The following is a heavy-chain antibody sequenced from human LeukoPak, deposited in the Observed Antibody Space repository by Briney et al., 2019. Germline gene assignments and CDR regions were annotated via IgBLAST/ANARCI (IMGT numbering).Heavy chain of an antibody. V-gene: IGHV3-23*01. J-gene: IGHJ4*02. Sequence: GGSLRLSCAASGFTFSSYAMSWVRQAPGKGLEWVSAISGSGGSTYYADSVKGRFTISRDNSKNTLYLQMNSLRAEDTAVYYCARDSSSWYYYFDYWGQGTLVTVSS. D-gene: IGHD6-13*01. CDR3: ARDSSSWYYYFDY. CDR1: GFTFSSYA. CDR2: ISGSGGST.